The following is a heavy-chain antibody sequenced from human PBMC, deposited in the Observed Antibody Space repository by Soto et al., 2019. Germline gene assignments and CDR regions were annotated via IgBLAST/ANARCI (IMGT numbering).Heavy chain of an antibody. CDR1: GGSFSGYY. CDR3: ARGSGDSSGLDV. V-gene: IGHV4-34*01. CDR2: INHSGST. J-gene: IGHJ6*02. D-gene: IGHD3-22*01. Sequence: SETLSLTCAVYGGSFSGYYWSWIRQPPGKGLEWIGEINHSGSTNYNPSLKSRVTISVDTSKNQFSLKLSSVTAADTAVYYCARGSGDSSGLDVWGQGTTVTVSS.